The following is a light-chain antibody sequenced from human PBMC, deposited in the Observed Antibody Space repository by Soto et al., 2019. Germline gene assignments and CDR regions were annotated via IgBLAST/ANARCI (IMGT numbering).Light chain of an antibody. CDR3: CSYAGSSTFEVDVV. J-gene: IGLJ2*01. V-gene: IGLV2-23*03. Sequence: QSAPTQPASVSGSPGQSITISCTGTSSDVGSYNLVSWYQQHPGKAPKLMIYEGSKRPSGVSNRFSGSKSGNTASLTISGLQAEDEADYYCCSYAGSSTFEVDVVFGGGTKLTVL. CDR1: SSDVGSYNL. CDR2: EGS.